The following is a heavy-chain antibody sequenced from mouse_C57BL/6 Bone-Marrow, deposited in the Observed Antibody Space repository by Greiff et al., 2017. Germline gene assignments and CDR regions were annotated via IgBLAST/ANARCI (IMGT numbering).Heavy chain of an antibody. CDR1: GYTFTSYW. J-gene: IGHJ1*03. CDR2: IYPSDSET. Sequence: QVQLQQPGAELVRPGSSVKLSCKASGYTFTSYWMDWVKQRPGQGLEWIGNIYPSDSETHYNQKFKDKATLTVDKSSSTAYMQLSSLTSEGSAVYYCARPNYYGSSPFGVWGTGTTVTVSS. CDR3: ARPNYYGSSPFGV. D-gene: IGHD1-1*01. V-gene: IGHV1-61*01.